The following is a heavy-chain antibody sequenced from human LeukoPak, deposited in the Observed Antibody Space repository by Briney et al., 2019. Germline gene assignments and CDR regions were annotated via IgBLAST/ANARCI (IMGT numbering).Heavy chain of an antibody. CDR3: ARDQEGFDY. Sequence: LEWVAVISYDGSNKYYADSVKGRFTISRDNSKNTLYLQMNSLRAEDTAVYYCARDQEGFDYWGQGTLVTVSS. CDR2: ISYDGSNK. V-gene: IGHV3-30-3*01. J-gene: IGHJ4*02.